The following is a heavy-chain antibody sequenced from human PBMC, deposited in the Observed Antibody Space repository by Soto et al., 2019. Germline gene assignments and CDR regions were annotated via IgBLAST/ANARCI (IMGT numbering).Heavy chain of an antibody. J-gene: IGHJ4*02. CDR1: GFTFSNAW. D-gene: IGHD2-21*02. V-gene: IGHV3-15*01. Sequence: EVQLVESGGGLVKPGGSLRLSCAASGFTFSNAWMSWVRQAPGKGLEWVGRIKSKTGGGTTAYAAPVKGRFTISRDDSKNTLYLQMNSLKTEDTAVYYCTTDPPYCGGDCSLPFDYWGQGTLVTVSS. CDR3: TTDPPYCGGDCSLPFDY. CDR2: IKSKTGGGTT.